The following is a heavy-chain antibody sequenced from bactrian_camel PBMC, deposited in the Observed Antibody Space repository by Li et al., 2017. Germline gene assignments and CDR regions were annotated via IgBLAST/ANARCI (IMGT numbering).Heavy chain of an antibody. V-gene: IGHV3S54*01. D-gene: IGHD2*01. CDR2: IFSGGPYT. J-gene: IGHJ4*01. CDR1: THGYSTNC. Sequence: QLVESGGGSVEAGGSLRLSCQASTHGYSTNCMAWYRQAPGQEREGVAAIFSGGPYTYYADWVKGRFTVSKDASKNTLYLQMDSLKPEDTAMYYCAVSRSGCLTTCRGTYCPRPVGGQGTQVTVS. CDR3: AVSRSGCLTTCRGTYCPRPV.